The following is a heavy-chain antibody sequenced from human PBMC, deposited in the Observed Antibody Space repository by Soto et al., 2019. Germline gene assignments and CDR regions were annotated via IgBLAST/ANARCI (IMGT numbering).Heavy chain of an antibody. J-gene: IGHJ4*02. CDR1: GGSISSYY. Sequence: QVQLQESGPGLVKPSETLSLTCTVSGGSISSYYWSWIRQPPGKGLEWIGYIYYSGSTNYNPSLKSRVTISVDTSKNQFSLKLSSVTAADTAVYYCASHRVVVAAIDYWGQGTLVTVSS. D-gene: IGHD2-15*01. V-gene: IGHV4-59*01. CDR2: IYYSGST. CDR3: ASHRVVVAAIDY.